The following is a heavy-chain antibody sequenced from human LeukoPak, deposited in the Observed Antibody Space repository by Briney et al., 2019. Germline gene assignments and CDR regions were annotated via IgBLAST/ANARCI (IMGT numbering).Heavy chain of an antibody. J-gene: IGHJ4*02. CDR2: ISGSGGST. D-gene: IGHD2-2*01. Sequence: GGSLRLSCAASGFTFSSYSMSWVRQAPGKGLEWVSGISGSGGSTDYADSVKGRFTISRDNSKNTLYLQMDSLRVEDTAVYYCAKDPGYQVVYCFDYWGQGTLVTVSS. V-gene: IGHV3-23*01. CDR3: AKDPGYQVVYCFDY. CDR1: GFTFSSYS.